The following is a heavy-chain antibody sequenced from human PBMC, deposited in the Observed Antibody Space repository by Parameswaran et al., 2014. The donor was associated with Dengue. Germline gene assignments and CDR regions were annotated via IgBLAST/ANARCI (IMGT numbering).Heavy chain of an antibody. D-gene: IGHD4-11*01. V-gene: IGHV4-34*01. CDR3: ARGCHRAWDDYSNYAARNWFDP. J-gene: IGHJ5*02. CDR2: INHSGST. Sequence: VRQAPGKGLEWIGEINHSGSTNYNPSLKSRVTISVDTSKNQFSLKLSSVTAADTAVYYCARGCHRAWDDYSNYAARNWFDPGPGTWSPSPQ.